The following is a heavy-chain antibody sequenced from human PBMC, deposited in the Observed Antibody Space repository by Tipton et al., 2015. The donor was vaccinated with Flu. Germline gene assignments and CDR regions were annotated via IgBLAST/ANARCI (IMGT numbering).Heavy chain of an antibody. Sequence: TLSLTCTVSGGSISSYYWSWIRQPPGKGLEWIGYIYYSGSTNYNPSLKSRVTISVDTSKNQFSLKLSSVTAADTAVYYCARHGGSGSYYSYWGQGTLVTVSS. CDR2: IYYSGST. CDR1: GGSISSYY. CDR3: ARHGGSGSYYSY. D-gene: IGHD1-26*01. V-gene: IGHV4-59*08. J-gene: IGHJ4*02.